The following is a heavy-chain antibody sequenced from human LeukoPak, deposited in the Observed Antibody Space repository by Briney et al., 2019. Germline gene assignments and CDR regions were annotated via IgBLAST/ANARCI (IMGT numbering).Heavy chain of an antibody. CDR2: IHYDGSNK. CDR1: GFTFSSYG. CDR3: ARDPYGGTADYFDY. D-gene: IGHD4-23*01. J-gene: IGHJ4*02. Sequence: GGSLRLSCAASGFTFSSYGMQWVRQAPGKGLEWVAFIHYDGSNKYYANSVKGRFTISRDNSKNTLYLHMNSLRAEDTAVYYCARDPYGGTADYFDYWGQGTLVTVSS. V-gene: IGHV3-30*02.